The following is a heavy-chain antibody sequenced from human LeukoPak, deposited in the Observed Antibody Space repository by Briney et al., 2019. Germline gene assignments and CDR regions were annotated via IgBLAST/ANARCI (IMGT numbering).Heavy chain of an antibody. CDR3: AKGASRITEDCGGDCYPYYWYFDL. CDR1: GFTFSSYG. Sequence: GGSLRLSCAAPGFTFSSYGMHWVRQAPGKGLEWVAVISYDGSNKYYADSVKGRFTISRDNSKNTLYLQMNSLRAEDTAVYYCAKGASRITEDCGGDCYPYYWYFDLWGRGALVTVSS. CDR2: ISYDGSNK. J-gene: IGHJ2*01. D-gene: IGHD2-21*02. V-gene: IGHV3-30*18.